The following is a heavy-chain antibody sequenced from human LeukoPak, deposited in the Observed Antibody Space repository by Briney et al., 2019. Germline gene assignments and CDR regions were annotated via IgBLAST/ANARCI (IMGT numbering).Heavy chain of an antibody. J-gene: IGHJ4*02. D-gene: IGHD6-19*01. CDR1: GFTFSSYW. CDR2: IKEDGSEK. CDR3: ATKVAGTSHFSD. V-gene: IGHV3-7*02. Sequence: GGSLRLSCAASGFTFSSYWMSWVRQAPGKGLEWVANIKEDGSEKYYVDSVKGRLTISRDTAKSSLYLQMNSLRVEDTAVYYCATKVAGTSHFSDWGQGTLVTVSS.